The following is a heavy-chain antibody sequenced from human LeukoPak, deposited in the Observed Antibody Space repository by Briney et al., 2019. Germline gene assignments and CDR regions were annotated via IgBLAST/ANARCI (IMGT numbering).Heavy chain of an antibody. CDR3: SIAVAGTSDRYYFDY. Sequence: GGSLRLPCTASGFTFGDYAMSWVRQAPGKGLEWVGFIRSKAYGGTAEYAASVKGRFTISRDDSKSIVYLQMNSLKTEDTAVYYCSIAVAGTSDRYYFDYWGQGTLVTVSS. CDR2: IRSKAYGGTA. CDR1: GFTFGDYA. V-gene: IGHV3-49*04. J-gene: IGHJ4*02. D-gene: IGHD6-19*01.